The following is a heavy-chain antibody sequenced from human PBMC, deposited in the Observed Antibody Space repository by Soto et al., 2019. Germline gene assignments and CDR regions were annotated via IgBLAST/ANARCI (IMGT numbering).Heavy chain of an antibody. Sequence: ASVKVSCKASGYTFTSYAMHWVRQAPGQRLEWMGWINAGNGNTKYSQKFQGRVTITRDTSASTAYMELSSLRSEDTAVYYCARDSRNIHKDTAMAALFDYWGQGTLVTVSS. D-gene: IGHD5-18*01. J-gene: IGHJ4*02. CDR3: ARDSRNIHKDTAMAALFDY. CDR1: GYTFTSYA. CDR2: INAGNGNT. V-gene: IGHV1-3*01.